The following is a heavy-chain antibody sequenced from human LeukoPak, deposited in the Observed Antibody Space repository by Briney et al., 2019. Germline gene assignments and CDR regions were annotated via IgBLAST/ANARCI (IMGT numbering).Heavy chain of an antibody. CDR1: GYTFTGYY. CDR3: ARDLRGTMDLFYYYYYMDV. V-gene: IGHV1-2*02. Sequence: GASVKVSCKASGYTFTGYYMHWVRQAPGRGLEWMGWINPNSGGTNYAQKFQGRVTMTRDTSISTAYMELSRLRSDDTAVYYCARDLRGTMDLFYYYYYMDVWGKGTTVTVSS. J-gene: IGHJ6*03. D-gene: IGHD3-10*01. CDR2: INPNSGGT.